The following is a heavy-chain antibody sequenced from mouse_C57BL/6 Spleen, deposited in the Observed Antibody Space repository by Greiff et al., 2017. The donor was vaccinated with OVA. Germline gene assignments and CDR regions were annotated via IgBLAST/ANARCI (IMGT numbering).Heavy chain of an antibody. J-gene: IGHJ3*01. D-gene: IGHD1-1*01. CDR2: IDPSDSYT. CDR3: ARGDYGSSPFAY. V-gene: IGHV1-69*01. Sequence: QVQLQQPGAELVMPGASVKLSCKASGYTFTSYWMHWVKQRPGQGLEWIGEIDPSDSYTNYNQKFKGKSTLTVDKSSSTAYMQLSSLTSEDSAVYYCARGDYGSSPFAYWGQGTLGTVSA. CDR1: GYTFTSYW.